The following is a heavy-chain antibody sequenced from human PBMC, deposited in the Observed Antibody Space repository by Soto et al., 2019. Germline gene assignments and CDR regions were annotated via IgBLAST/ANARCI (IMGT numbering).Heavy chain of an antibody. CDR3: ARDRAIDGGLPFDY. D-gene: IGHD2-15*01. V-gene: IGHV1-2*04. J-gene: IGHJ4*02. CDR1: GYTFTGYY. CDR2: INPNSGGT. Sequence: QVPLVQSGAEVKKPGASVKVSCKASGYTFTGYYMHWVRQAPGQGLEWMGWINPNSGGTNYAQKFQGWVTMTRDTSISTGYMELSRLRSDDTAVYYCARDRAIDGGLPFDYWGQGTLVTVSS.